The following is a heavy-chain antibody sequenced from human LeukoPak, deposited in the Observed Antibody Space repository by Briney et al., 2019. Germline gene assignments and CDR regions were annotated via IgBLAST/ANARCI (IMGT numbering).Heavy chain of an antibody. Sequence: SETLSLTCNVSGESISSHYWSWTRQSPGKGLEWIGYVTNSGTTKFNPSLKSRVTISRDTSKNQISLRLSSVTAADTAVYYCARGFTYYYGSGSYWFDPWGQGTLVTVSS. V-gene: IGHV4-59*11. D-gene: IGHD3-10*01. CDR2: VTNSGTT. CDR3: ARGFTYYYGSGSYWFDP. J-gene: IGHJ5*02. CDR1: GESISSHY.